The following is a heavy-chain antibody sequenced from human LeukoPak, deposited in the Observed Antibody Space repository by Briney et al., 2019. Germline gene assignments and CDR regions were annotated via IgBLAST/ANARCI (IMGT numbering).Heavy chain of an antibody. D-gene: IGHD3-3*01. Sequence: SETPSLTCTVSGGSISSYYWSWIRQPAGKGLEWIGRIYTSGSTNYNPSLKSRVTMSVDTSKNQFSLKLSSVTAADTAVYYCARDLSESTIFGVAEYDSFDIWGQGTMVTVSS. CDR1: GGSISSYY. J-gene: IGHJ3*02. V-gene: IGHV4-4*07. CDR2: IYTSGST. CDR3: ARDLSESTIFGVAEYDSFDI.